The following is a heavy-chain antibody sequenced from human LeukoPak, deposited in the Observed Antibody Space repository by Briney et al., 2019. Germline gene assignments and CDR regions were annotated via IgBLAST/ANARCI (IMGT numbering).Heavy chain of an antibody. V-gene: IGHV3-74*01. Sequence: GGSLRLSCAASGFTFSNYWMHWVRQAPGKGLVWVSRINSDGSSTTSADSVKGRFTISRDNAKNTLYLQMNSLRAEDTAVYYCAKGGAAVIDYRGQGTLVTVSS. D-gene: IGHD2-15*01. CDR2: INSDGSST. J-gene: IGHJ4*02. CDR3: AKGGAAVIDY. CDR1: GFTFSNYW.